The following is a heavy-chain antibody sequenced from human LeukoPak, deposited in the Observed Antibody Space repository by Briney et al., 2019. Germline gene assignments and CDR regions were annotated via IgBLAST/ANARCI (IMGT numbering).Heavy chain of an antibody. V-gene: IGHV1-2*02. CDR1: GYTFTGYY. J-gene: IGHJ4*02. CDR2: INPNSGGT. Sequence: ASVKVSCKASGYTFTGYYMHWVRQAPGQGLEWMGWINPNSGGTNYAQKFQGRVTMTRDTSISTAYMELSRLRSDDTAVYYCARDIDSSCYYPPFFDYWGQGTLVTVSS. D-gene: IGHD3-22*01. CDR3: ARDIDSSCYYPPFFDY.